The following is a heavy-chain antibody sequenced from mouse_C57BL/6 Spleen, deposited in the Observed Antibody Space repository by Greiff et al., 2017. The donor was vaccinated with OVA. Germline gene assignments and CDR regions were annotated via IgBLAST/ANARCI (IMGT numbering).Heavy chain of an antibody. D-gene: IGHD2-3*01. CDR3: ARSYDLNWYFDV. V-gene: IGHV5-15*01. CDR2: ISNLAYSI. J-gene: IGHJ1*03. Sequence: EVMLMESGGGLVQPGGSLKLSCAASGFTFSDYGMAWVRQAPRKGPEWVAFISNLAYSIYYADTVTGRFTISRENAKNTLYLEMSSLSSEDTAMYYCARSYDLNWYFDVWGTGTTVTVSS. CDR1: GFTFSDYG.